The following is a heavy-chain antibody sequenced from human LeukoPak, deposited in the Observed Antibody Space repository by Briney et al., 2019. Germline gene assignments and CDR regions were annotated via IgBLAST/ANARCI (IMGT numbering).Heavy chain of an antibody. CDR1: GFTFSSYW. D-gene: IGHD5/OR15-5a*01. V-gene: IGHV3-7*01. CDR2: IKQDGSEK. J-gene: IGHJ6*03. CDR3: ARAPTKFLRLGNYYYYMDV. Sequence: GSLRLSCAASGFTFSSYWMSWVRQAPGKGLEWVANIKQDGSEKYYVDSVKGRFTISRDNAKNSLYLQMNSLRAEDTAVYYCARAPTKFLRLGNYYYYMDVWGEGTTVTVSS.